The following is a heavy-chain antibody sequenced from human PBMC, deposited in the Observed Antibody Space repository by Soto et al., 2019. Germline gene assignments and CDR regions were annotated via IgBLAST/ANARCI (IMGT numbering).Heavy chain of an antibody. CDR1: GFTFSQYS. D-gene: IGHD6-25*01. Sequence: PGGSLRLSCVVSGFTFSQYSMHWVRQAPGKGLEWAAVISYDGTNKFYADSMEGRFTISRDNSKNTLYLQVKSLKTDDTAVYFCARSDGAAYYYGMDVWGRGTTVTVSS. CDR3: ARSDGAAYYYGMDV. J-gene: IGHJ6*02. V-gene: IGHV3-30-3*01. CDR2: ISYDGTNK.